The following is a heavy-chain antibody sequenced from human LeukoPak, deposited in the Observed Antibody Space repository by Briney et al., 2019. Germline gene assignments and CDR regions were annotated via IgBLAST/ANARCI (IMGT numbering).Heavy chain of an antibody. D-gene: IGHD2-21*02. V-gene: IGHV1-69*01. CDR1: GGTFSSNA. J-gene: IGHJ4*02. CDR2: IIPIFGTA. Sequence: SVKVSCKASGGTFSSNAISWVRQAPGQGLEWMGGIIPIFGTANYAQKFQGRVTITADESTSTAYMELSSLRSEDTAVYYCAREVGYCGGDCYPAGDFGYWGQGTLVTVSS. CDR3: AREVGYCGGDCYPAGDFGY.